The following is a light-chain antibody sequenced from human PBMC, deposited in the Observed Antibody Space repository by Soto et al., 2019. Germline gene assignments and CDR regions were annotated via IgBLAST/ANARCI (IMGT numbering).Light chain of an antibody. CDR3: QQYNSWPPYT. V-gene: IGKV3-15*01. Sequence: ETVMTQSPVTLSVSPGERATLSCRASQSVSNNLAWYQQKPGQAPRLLIYDASTRATGIPARFSGSGSGTEFSLTISGLQSEDSAVYYCQQYNSWPPYTFGQGTKLEIK. CDR2: DAS. CDR1: QSVSNN. J-gene: IGKJ2*01.